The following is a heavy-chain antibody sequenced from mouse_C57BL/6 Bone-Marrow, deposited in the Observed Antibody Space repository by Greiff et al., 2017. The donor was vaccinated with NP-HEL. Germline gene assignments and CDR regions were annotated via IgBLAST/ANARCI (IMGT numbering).Heavy chain of an antibody. Sequence: VQLQQPGAELVKPGASVKVSCKASGYTFTSYWMHWVKQRPGQGLEWIGRIHPSDSDTNYNQKFKGKATLTVDKYSSTADMPLSSLTSEDSAVYYCAILTAQATTWFAYWGQGTLVTVSA. CDR2: IHPSDSDT. D-gene: IGHD3-2*02. J-gene: IGHJ3*01. CDR3: AILTAQATTWFAY. CDR1: GYTFTSYW. V-gene: IGHV1-74*04.